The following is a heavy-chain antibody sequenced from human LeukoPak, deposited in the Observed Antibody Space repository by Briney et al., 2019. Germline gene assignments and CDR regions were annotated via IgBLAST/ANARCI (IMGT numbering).Heavy chain of an antibody. CDR3: ARGGTWELPDY. CDR1: GGSISSYY. V-gene: IGHV4-4*09. CDR2: IYTSGST. Sequence: SETLSLTCTVSGGSISSYYWSWIRQPPGKGLEWIGYIYTSGSTNYSPSLKSRVTISVDTSKNQFSLKLSSVTAADTAVYYCARGGTWELPDYWGQGTLVTVSS. D-gene: IGHD1-26*01. J-gene: IGHJ4*02.